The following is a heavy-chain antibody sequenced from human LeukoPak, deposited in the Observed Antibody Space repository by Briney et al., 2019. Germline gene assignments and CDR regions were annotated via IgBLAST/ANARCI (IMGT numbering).Heavy chain of an antibody. CDR1: GFTSSRHW. CDR3: TIAAVRELRY. V-gene: IGHV3-7*01. CDR2: IKKDGSKE. J-gene: IGHJ4*02. D-gene: IGHD3-10*01. Sequence: GGSLRLSCAVSGFTSSRHWMSWVRQTPEKGLEWVSNIKKDGSKEYYVDSVKGRFTISRDNAKNSLYLQMNSLRAEHTAVYYCTIAAVRELRYCGQATLVTVSS.